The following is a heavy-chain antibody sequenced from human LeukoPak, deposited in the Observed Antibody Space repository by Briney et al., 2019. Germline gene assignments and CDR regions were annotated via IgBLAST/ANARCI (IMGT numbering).Heavy chain of an antibody. CDR3: AREATQDWYFDL. V-gene: IGHV3-11*04. CDR1: GFTFNDYY. CDR2: ISSSGTTR. Sequence: GGSLRLSCAASGFTFNDYYMSWIRQAPGKGLEWVSYISSSGTTRYYADSVKGRFTVSWDNPKNSLYLQMNSLRAEDTAVYYCAREATQDWYFDLWGRGTLVTVSS. J-gene: IGHJ2*01.